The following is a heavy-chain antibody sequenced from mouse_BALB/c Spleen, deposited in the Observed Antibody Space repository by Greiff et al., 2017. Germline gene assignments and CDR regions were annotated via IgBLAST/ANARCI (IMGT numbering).Heavy chain of an antibody. CDR2: ISSGSSTI. V-gene: IGHV5-17*02. D-gene: IGHD2-10*02. Sequence: EVKVEESGGGLVQPGGSRKLSCAASGFTFSSFGMHWVRQAPEKGLEWVAYISSGSSTIYYADTVKGRFTISRDNPKNTLFLQMTSLRSEDTAMYYCARWRYGNYVGFGYWGQGTTLTVSS. J-gene: IGHJ2*01. CDR1: GFTFSSFG. CDR3: ARWRYGNYVGFGY.